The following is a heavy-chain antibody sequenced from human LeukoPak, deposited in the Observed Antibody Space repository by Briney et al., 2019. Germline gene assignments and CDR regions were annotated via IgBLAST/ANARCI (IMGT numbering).Heavy chain of an antibody. Sequence: SETLSLTCAVCGGSFSGYYWSWIRQPPGKGLEWIGEINHSGSTNYNPSLKSRVTISVDTSKNQFSLKLSSVTAADTAVYYCAREWEPPRAFDIWGQGTMVTVSS. CDR2: INHSGST. CDR1: GGSFSGYY. CDR3: AREWEPPRAFDI. V-gene: IGHV4-34*01. D-gene: IGHD1-26*01. J-gene: IGHJ3*02.